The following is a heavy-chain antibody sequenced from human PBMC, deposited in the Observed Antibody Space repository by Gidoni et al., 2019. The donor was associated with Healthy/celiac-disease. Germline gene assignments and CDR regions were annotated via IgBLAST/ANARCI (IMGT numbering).Heavy chain of an antibody. V-gene: IGHV3-33*01. J-gene: IGHJ5*02. Sequence: QVQLVESGGGVVQPGRSLRLSCAASCFTFSSYGLHWVRQAPGKGLEWVAVIWYDGSNKYYADSVKGRFTISRDNSKNTLYLQMNSLRAEDTAVYYCARDRRFSSSSNWFDPWGQGTLVTVSS. CDR3: ARDRRFSSSSNWFDP. CDR2: IWYDGSNK. D-gene: IGHD6-6*01. CDR1: CFTFSSYG.